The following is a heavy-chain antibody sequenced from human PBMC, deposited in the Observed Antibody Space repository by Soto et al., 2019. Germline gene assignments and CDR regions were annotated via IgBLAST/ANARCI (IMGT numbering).Heavy chain of an antibody. J-gene: IGHJ1*01. V-gene: IGHV1-18*04. D-gene: IGHD2-21*02. Sequence: VSGKWCWKASGSAFSNYGITLVRKAPGQGLEWTGWISAYNGKTYDAERLQVRVTMTTDTSTSTAYMEVRRLRSDDTDVYYCSREAHCASDCYSPAEYSQHWGQGTMVTVYS. CDR1: GSAFSNYG. CDR3: SREAHCASDCYSPAEYSQH. CDR2: ISAYNGKT.